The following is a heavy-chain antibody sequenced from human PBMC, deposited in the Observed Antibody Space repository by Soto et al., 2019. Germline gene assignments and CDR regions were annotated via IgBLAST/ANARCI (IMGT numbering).Heavy chain of an antibody. Sequence: ASVKVSCKVSGYTLTELSMHWVRQAPGKGLEWMGGFDPEDGETIYAQKFQGRVTMTEDTSTDTAYMELSSLRSEDTAVYYCATTNGYDYYYYYGMDVWGQGTTVTVPS. D-gene: IGHD5-12*01. J-gene: IGHJ6*02. CDR2: FDPEDGET. V-gene: IGHV1-24*01. CDR1: GYTLTELS. CDR3: ATTNGYDYYYYYGMDV.